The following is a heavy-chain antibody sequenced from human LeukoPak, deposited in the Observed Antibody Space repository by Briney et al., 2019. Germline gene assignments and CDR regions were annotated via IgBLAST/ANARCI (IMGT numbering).Heavy chain of an antibody. Sequence: PGRSLRLSCAATEFTFSSYAMHWVRQAPGKGLEWVSAISYDETNKFYADSVKGRFTSSRDNSKKTLFLQMNRLRAEDTALYYCARDYCSRTSCLGMDVWGRGTTVTVSS. CDR2: ISYDETNK. CDR3: ARDYCSRTSCLGMDV. CDR1: EFTFSSYA. J-gene: IGHJ6*02. V-gene: IGHV3-30-3*01. D-gene: IGHD2-2*01.